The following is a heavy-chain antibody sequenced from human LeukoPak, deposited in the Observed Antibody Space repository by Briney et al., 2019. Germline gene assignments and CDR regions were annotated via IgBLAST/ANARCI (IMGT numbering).Heavy chain of an antibody. D-gene: IGHD3-22*01. CDR1: GGTFSSYA. V-gene: IGHV1-69*01. Sequence: GSSVKVSCKASGGTFSSYAISWVRQAPGQGREWMGVIIPIFGTANYAQKLQGRVKIPAGESTSTAYMELSSLRSEDTAVYYCAREYYHDSSGYYEVVDYWGQGTLVTVSS. CDR3: AREYYHDSSGYYEVVDY. CDR2: IIPIFGTA. J-gene: IGHJ4*02.